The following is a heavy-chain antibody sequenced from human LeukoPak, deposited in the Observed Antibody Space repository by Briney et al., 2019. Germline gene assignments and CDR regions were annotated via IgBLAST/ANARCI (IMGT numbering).Heavy chain of an antibody. J-gene: IGHJ4*02. CDR2: INPNSGGT. D-gene: IGHD6-13*01. Sequence: ASVKVSCKASGYTFTGYYMHWVRQAPGQGLEWMGRINPNSGGTNYAQKFQGRVTMTRDTSNSTAYMELSRLRSDDTAVYYCARVRAAGIFDYWGQGTLVTVSS. CDR1: GYTFTGYY. CDR3: ARVRAAGIFDY. V-gene: IGHV1-2*06.